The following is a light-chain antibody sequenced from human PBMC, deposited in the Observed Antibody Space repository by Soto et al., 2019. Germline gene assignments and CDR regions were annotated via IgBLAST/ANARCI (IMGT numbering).Light chain of an antibody. V-gene: IGKV3-15*01. J-gene: IGKJ5*01. CDR1: QSVSSN. Sequence: EIVMTQSPATLSVSPGERATLSCRASQSVSSNLAWYQQKPGQAPSLLIYGASTRATGIPARFSGSGSGTDFTLTIGRLEPQDSAMYYCQQYVISVTFGQGTRLEIK. CDR3: QQYVISVT. CDR2: GAS.